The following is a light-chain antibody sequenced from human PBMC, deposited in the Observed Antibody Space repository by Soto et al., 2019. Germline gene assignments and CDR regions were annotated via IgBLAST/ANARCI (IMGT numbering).Light chain of an antibody. J-gene: IGKJ1*01. CDR3: LQFYNFSWT. CDR1: HVIGND. Sequence: AIQMTQSRSSLSSSLVDRVAIACRASHVIGNDLAWYQQKPGKAPRLLIFAASNLQSGVPSRFSGSGSGTDFTLTISRLQPEDFATYYCLQFYNFSWTFGQGTKVDI. V-gene: IGKV1-6*01. CDR2: AAS.